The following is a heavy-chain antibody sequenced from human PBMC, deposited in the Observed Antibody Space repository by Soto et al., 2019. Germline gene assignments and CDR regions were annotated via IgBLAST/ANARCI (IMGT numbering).Heavy chain of an antibody. V-gene: IGHV4-39*01. CDR1: GASISSSRSY. CDR2: FYYTGGT. J-gene: IGHJ4*02. Sequence: SETLSLTCTVSGASISSSRSYWGWVRQPPGKGLEWIVCFYYTGGTYSTYYNPSLKSRVTISVDTSKSQFSLNLRSVTAADTAVYYCASPRQGNYDFLSGYYALDYWGQGTLVTVSS. CDR3: ASPRQGNYDFLSGYYALDY. D-gene: IGHD3-3*01.